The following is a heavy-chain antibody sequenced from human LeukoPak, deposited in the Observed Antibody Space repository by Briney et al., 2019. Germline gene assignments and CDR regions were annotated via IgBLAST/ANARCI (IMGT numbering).Heavy chain of an antibody. CDR2: INHSGST. CDR3: ASATYYYDSTSYYYMDV. D-gene: IGHD3-22*01. J-gene: IGHJ6*03. V-gene: IGHV4-34*01. CDR1: GFTFGDYA. Sequence: GSLRLSCTASGFTFGDYAMSWFRQAPGKGLEWIGEINHSGSTNYNPSLKSRVTISVDTSKNQFSLKLSSVTAADTAVYYCASATYYYDSTSYYYMDVWGKGTTVTVSS.